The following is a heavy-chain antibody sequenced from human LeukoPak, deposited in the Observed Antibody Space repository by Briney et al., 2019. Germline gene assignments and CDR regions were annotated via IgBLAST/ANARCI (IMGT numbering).Heavy chain of an antibody. D-gene: IGHD3-10*01. CDR2: TRNDGNNK. Sequence: GGSLRLPCAASGFTFTSHGMHWVRQAPGKGLEWVAFTRNDGNNKYYADSVKGRFTISRDNSRNTLYLQMNSVRVEDTAVYFCAKDVKMFRGPMIMRHFDYWGQGTLVTVSS. CDR3: AKDVKMFRGPMIMRHFDY. CDR1: GFTFTSHG. J-gene: IGHJ4*02. V-gene: IGHV3-30*02.